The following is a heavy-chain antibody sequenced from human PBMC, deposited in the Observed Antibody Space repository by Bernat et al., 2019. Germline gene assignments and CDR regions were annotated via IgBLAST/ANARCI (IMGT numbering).Heavy chain of an antibody. D-gene: IGHD4-17*01. V-gene: IGHV4-39*01. Sequence: QLQLQESGPGLVKPSETLSLTCTVSGGSISSSSYYWGWIRQPPGKGLEWIGSIYYSGSTYYNPSLKSRVTISVDTSKNQFSLKLSSVTAADTAMYYCASTTTVTTAEYFQHWGQGTLVTVSS. CDR1: GGSISSSSYY. CDR3: ASTTTVTTAEYFQH. J-gene: IGHJ1*01. CDR2: IYYSGST.